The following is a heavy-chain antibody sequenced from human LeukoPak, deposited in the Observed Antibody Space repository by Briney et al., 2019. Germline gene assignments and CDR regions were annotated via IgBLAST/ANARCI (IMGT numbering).Heavy chain of an antibody. CDR3: ARVPGVLGLREGWFDP. CDR2: ISSSSSYI. V-gene: IGHV3-21*01. Sequence: PGGSLRLSCAASGFTFSSYSMNWVRQAPGKGLEWVSSISSSSSYIYYADPVKGRFTISRDNAKNSLYLQMNSLRAEDTAVYYCARVPGVLGLREGWFDPWGQGTLVTVSS. J-gene: IGHJ5*02. D-gene: IGHD2/OR15-2a*01. CDR1: GFTFSSYS.